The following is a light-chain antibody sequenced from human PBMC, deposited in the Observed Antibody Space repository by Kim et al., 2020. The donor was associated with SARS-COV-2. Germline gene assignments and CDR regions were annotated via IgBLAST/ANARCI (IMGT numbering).Light chain of an antibody. Sequence: GQRVTISCSGSSSNIGSDYVYWYQQLPGTAPKLLIYNNNQRPSGVPVRFSGSKSGTSASLAISGLRSEDEADYYCAAWDDSLSGYVFGTGTKVTVL. CDR2: NNN. CDR3: AAWDDSLSGYV. J-gene: IGLJ1*01. V-gene: IGLV1-47*02. CDR1: SSNIGSDY.